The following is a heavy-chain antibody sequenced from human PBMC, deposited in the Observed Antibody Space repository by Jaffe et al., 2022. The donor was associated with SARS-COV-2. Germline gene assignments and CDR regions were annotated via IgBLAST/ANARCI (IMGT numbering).Heavy chain of an antibody. CDR2: INFGNGNT. CDR3: ATRDLDWRLGLLDY. Sequence: QAQLVQSGAEVKEPGASVRVSCKASGYTSTTYSLHWVRQAPGQRLEWMGWINFGNGNTKYSPKFQGRVTITRDTSASTSYLDLWSLRGEDTAVYFCATRDLDWRLGLLDYWGQGTLVSVSS. V-gene: IGHV1-3*01. J-gene: IGHJ4*02. CDR1: GYTSTTYS. D-gene: IGHD3-9*01.